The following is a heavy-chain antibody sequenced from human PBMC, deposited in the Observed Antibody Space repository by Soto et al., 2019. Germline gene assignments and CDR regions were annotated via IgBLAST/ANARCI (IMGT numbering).Heavy chain of an antibody. CDR2: ISYDGSNK. D-gene: IGHD2-15*01. V-gene: IGHV3-30-3*01. CDR3: ATVPSSSGRAHFDY. Sequence: QVQLVESGGGVVQPGRSLRLSCAASGFTFSSYAMHWVRQAPGKGLEWVAVISYDGSNKYYADSVKGRFTISRDNSKNSLYLQMNSRRAEDTAGYYCATVPSSSGRAHFDYWGQGSLVTVSS. J-gene: IGHJ4*02. CDR1: GFTFSSYA.